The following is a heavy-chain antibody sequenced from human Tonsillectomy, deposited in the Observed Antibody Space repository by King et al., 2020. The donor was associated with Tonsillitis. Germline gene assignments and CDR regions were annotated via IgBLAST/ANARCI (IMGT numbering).Heavy chain of an antibody. V-gene: IGHV3-48*01. CDR2: ISSSSSSI. Sequence: VQLVESGGGLVQTGGSLRLSCAASVFPFRSCSMSWVRPAPGKGLEWVSYISSSSSSIYYADSVKGRFTISRDNAKNSLYLQMNNLRAEDTAVYYCASRTPIGYWGQGTLVTVSS. J-gene: IGHJ4*02. CDR1: VFPFRSCS. D-gene: IGHD2-15*01. CDR3: ASRTPIGY.